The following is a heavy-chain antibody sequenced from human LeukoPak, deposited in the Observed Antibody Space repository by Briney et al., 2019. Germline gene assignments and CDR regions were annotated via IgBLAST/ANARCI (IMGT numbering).Heavy chain of an antibody. J-gene: IGHJ5*02. D-gene: IGHD6-13*01. CDR1: GFTFNTYA. CDR3: AKGKQQLFSNWFDP. V-gene: IGHV3-23*01. CDR2: VSGSGGGT. Sequence: GGSLRLSCAASGFTFNTYAMNWVRQPPGKGLEWVSSVSGSGGGTYYADSVKGRFTISRDNSKNTLYLQMNSLRAEDTAVYYCAKGKQQLFSNWFDPWGQGTLVTVSS.